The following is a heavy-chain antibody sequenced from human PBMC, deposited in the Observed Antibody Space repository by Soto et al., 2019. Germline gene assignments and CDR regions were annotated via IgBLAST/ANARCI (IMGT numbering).Heavy chain of an antibody. Sequence: PGGSLRLSCAASGFTFDDYGMSWVRQAPGKGLEWVSGINWNGGSTGYADSVKGRFTISRDNAKNSLYLQMNSLRAEDTALYYCARDQSIVGAAPNFDYWGQGTLVTVSS. CDR1: GFTFDDYG. J-gene: IGHJ4*02. D-gene: IGHD1-26*01. V-gene: IGHV3-20*04. CDR3: ARDQSIVGAAPNFDY. CDR2: INWNGGST.